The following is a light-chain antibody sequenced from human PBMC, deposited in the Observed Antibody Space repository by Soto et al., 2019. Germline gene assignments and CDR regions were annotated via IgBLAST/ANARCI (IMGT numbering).Light chain of an antibody. Sequence: EIVMTQSPATLSVSPGERATLSCRASQSVSSNLAWYQQKPGQARRLLIYGASTRATGIPVRFSGSGSGTEFTLTISSLQSEYFAVYYCQQYNNWPPWTFGQGTKVEIK. CDR2: GAS. CDR1: QSVSSN. V-gene: IGKV3-15*01. CDR3: QQYNNWPPWT. J-gene: IGKJ1*01.